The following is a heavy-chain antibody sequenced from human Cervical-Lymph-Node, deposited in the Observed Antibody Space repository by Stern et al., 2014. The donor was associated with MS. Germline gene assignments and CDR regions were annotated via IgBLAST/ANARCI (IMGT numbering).Heavy chain of an antibody. CDR3: ANGSPLHY. CDR1: GFTFSSYT. V-gene: IGHV3-21*01. CDR2: INTKSTYI. D-gene: IGHD1-26*01. Sequence: EVQLVESGGGLVKPGGSLRLSCAASGFTFSSYTMNWVRQAPGKGLEWVSSINTKSTYIYYADSVKGRFTVSRDTAKNSLYLQMSSLRGDDTAVYYCANGSPLHYWGQGTLVTVSS. J-gene: IGHJ4*02.